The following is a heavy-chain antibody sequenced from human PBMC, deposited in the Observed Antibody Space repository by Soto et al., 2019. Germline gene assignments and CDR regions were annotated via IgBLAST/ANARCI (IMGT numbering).Heavy chain of an antibody. CDR1: GFAFSGHG. D-gene: IGHD4-4*01. J-gene: IGHJ6*02. V-gene: IGHV3-30*03. CDR2: MSYNGNDK. Sequence: PGGSLRLSCAASGFAFSGHGMHWVRQAPGKGLEWVAVMSYNGNDKYYADSVKGRFTISRDNLKNTLYLQMNSLTAEDTAVYYCARAVTSSSESGEDVWGQGTTVTVSS. CDR3: ARAVTSSSESGEDV.